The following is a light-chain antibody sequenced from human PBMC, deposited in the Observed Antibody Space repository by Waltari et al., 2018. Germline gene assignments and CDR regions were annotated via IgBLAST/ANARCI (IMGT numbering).Light chain of an antibody. V-gene: IGLV1-47*01. CDR2: RND. J-gene: IGLJ2*01. CDR1: SSNIGSNY. Sequence: QSVLTQPPSASGTPGQRVTISCSGSSSNIGSNYVYWYQQLPGTAPTLLIYRNDQQPSGVPDRFSGSKSGTSASLASSGLRSEDEADYYCAAWDDSLSGPVFGGGTKLTVL. CDR3: AAWDDSLSGPV.